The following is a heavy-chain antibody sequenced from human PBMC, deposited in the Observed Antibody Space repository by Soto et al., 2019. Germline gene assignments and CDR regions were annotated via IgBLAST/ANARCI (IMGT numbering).Heavy chain of an antibody. J-gene: IGHJ4*02. D-gene: IGHD4-4*01. Sequence: QVQPVQSGAEVKKPGSSVKVSCKASGGTFSSYAINWVRQAPGQGLEWMGGIIPIFDIVNYAQKFQGRVTITADISTSTAYMELSSLRSEDTAVYYCARAEMATVTGFDYWGQGTLVTVSS. CDR1: GGTFSSYA. V-gene: IGHV1-69*17. CDR3: ARAEMATVTGFDY. CDR2: IIPIFDIV.